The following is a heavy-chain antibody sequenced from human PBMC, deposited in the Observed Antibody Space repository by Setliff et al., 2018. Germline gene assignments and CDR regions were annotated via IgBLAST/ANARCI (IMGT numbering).Heavy chain of an antibody. CDR3: ARVDNFWSGPIDY. CDR2: INHSGST. J-gene: IGHJ4*02. Sequence: SETLSLTCAVYGGSFSGYYWSWIRQPPGKGLEWIGEINHSGSTNYNPSLKSRVTISVDTSKNQFSLRLSSVTAADTAVYYCARVDNFWSGPIDYWGQGTLVTVSS. V-gene: IGHV4-34*01. CDR1: GGSFSGYY. D-gene: IGHD3-3*01.